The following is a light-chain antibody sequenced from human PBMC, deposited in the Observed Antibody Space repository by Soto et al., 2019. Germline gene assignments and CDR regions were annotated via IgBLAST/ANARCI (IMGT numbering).Light chain of an antibody. CDR1: QSLSSRY. CDR2: GAS. CDR3: QQYSSSPPT. V-gene: IGKV3-20*01. J-gene: IGKJ4*01. Sequence: EIVLTQSPGTLSLSPGDRATLSCRASQSLSSRYLAWYRQKPGLLIYGASNRATGIPDRFSGSGSGTDFTLTISRLEPDDFAVYYCQQYSSSPPTFGGGTKVEIK.